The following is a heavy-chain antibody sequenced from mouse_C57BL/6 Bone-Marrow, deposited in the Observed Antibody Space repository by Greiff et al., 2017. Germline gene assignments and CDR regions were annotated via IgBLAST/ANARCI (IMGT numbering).Heavy chain of an antibody. CDR1: GYSITSGYY. J-gene: IGHJ2*01. CDR2: ISYDGSN. V-gene: IGHV3-6*01. Sequence: VQLKESGPGLVKPSQSLSLTCSVTGYSITSGYYWNWIRQFPGNKLEWMGYISYDGSNNYNPSLKNRISITRDTSKNQFFLKLNSVTTEDTATYYCARDEGWGYFDYWGQGTTLTVSS. CDR3: ARDEGWGYFDY.